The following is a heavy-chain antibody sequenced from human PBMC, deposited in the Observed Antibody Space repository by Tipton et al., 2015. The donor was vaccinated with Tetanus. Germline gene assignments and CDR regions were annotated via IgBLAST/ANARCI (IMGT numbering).Heavy chain of an antibody. CDR2: IYYSGST. D-gene: IGHD6-6*01. CDR3: ARDQGGGRVVRLNWFDP. V-gene: IGHV4-31*03. J-gene: IGHJ5*02. Sequence: TLSLTCTVSGGSISSGGYFWNWIRQHPQKGLQWIGYIYYSGSTFYNPSFESRVTISVDTSKNQFSLKLTSVTAADTAVYYCARDQGGGRVVRLNWFDPWGQGIQVTVSS. CDR1: GGSISSGGYF.